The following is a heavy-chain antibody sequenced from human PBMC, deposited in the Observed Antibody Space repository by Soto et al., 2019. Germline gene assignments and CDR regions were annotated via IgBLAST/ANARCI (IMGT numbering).Heavy chain of an antibody. D-gene: IGHD3-10*01. CDR3: ARDRGYDAHDYYYNAMDV. CDR2: IRGFSPYT. V-gene: IGHV3-21*01. CDR1: GFTFRTYT. J-gene: IGHJ6*02. Sequence: GSLRLSCISSGFTFRTYTMNWVRQAPGKGLEWVSGIRGFSPYTFYAESVKGRFTISRDNAKNSLYLQMNSLRAEDTAVYYCARDRGYDAHDYYYNAMDVWGQGTTVTVSS.